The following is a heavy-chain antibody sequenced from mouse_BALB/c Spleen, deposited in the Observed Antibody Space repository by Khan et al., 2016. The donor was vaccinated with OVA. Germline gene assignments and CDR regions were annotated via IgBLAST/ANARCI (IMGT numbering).Heavy chain of an antibody. CDR1: GYTFTTAG. CDR2: INTHSGVP. CDR3: ARGGAAYYRNDEGAMEY. J-gene: IGHJ4*01. V-gene: IGHV9-4*02. D-gene: IGHD2-14*01. Sequence: QIQLVQSGPELKKPGETVRISCKASGYTFTTAGIQWVQKMPGKGLKWIGWINTHSGVPKYAEDFKGRFACSLEISVNTAYLQITNLKNEDTAAYFCARGGAAYYRNDEGAMEYWGQGTSVTVSS.